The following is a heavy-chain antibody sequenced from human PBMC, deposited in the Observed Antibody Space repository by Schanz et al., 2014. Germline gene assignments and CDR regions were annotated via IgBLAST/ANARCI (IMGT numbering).Heavy chain of an antibody. V-gene: IGHV4-34*02. CDR3: ARGQDHAKTGDL. CDR1: GVSFSFYY. J-gene: IGHJ5*02. D-gene: IGHD2-2*01. CDR2: VHPSGTT. Sequence: QVHLQQWGAGLLQPSETLSLTCGVGGVSFSFYYWSWVRQPPGKGLGWIGEVHPSGTTNYNPSLGYRVTMSVDASKNQFSLKLTSGTAADTAVYYCARGQDHAKTGDLWGRGTLVTISS.